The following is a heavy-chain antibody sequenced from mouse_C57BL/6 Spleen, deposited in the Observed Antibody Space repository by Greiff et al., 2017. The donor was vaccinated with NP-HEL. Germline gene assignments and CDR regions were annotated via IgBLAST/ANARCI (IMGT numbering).Heavy chain of an antibody. J-gene: IGHJ2*01. D-gene: IGHD1-1*01. CDR1: GYTFTSYW. Sequence: VQLQQSGAELVKAGASVKMSCKASGYTFTSYWMHWVKQRLGQGLEWFAETNPTNGRTYYNEKFKSKATLTGDKSSSTAYMHLSGPTFEDSAVDDWARIKKIVATYFDDWGQGTTLTVSS. CDR3: ARIKKIVATYFDD. V-gene: IGHV1S81*02. CDR2: TNPTNGRT.